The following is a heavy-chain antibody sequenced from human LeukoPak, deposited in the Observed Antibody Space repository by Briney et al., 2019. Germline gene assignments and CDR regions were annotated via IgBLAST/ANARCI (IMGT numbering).Heavy chain of an antibody. Sequence: GGSLRLSCAASGFTFSSYAMDWVRQAPGKGLEWVAFIRSDGSNKYYADSVKGRFTISRDNSKNTLYLQMNSLRAEDTAVYYCANFKAAADDYWGQGTLVTVSS. CDR1: GFTFSSYA. D-gene: IGHD6-13*01. CDR2: IRSDGSNK. CDR3: ANFKAAADDY. V-gene: IGHV3-30*02. J-gene: IGHJ4*02.